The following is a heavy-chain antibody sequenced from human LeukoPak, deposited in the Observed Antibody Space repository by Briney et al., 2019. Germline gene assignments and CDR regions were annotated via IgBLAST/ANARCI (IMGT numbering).Heavy chain of an antibody. J-gene: IGHJ5*02. D-gene: IGHD1-26*01. CDR1: GGSISSSSYY. V-gene: IGHV4-39*07. Sequence: SETLSLTCTVSGGSISSSSYYWGWIRQPPGKGLEWIGSIYYSGSTYYNPSLKSRVTISVDTSKNQFSLKLSSVTAADTAVYYCARVGGADNWFDPWGQGTLVTVSS. CDR2: IYYSGST. CDR3: ARVGGADNWFDP.